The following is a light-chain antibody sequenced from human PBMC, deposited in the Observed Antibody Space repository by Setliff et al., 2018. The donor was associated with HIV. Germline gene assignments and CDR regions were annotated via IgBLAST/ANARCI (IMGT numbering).Light chain of an antibody. Sequence: QSVLAQPASVSGSPGQSLTISCTGTSSDVGTNDLVSWYQQHPGKAPKLIIHEASKRPSGVSNRFSGSKSGNTASLTISGLQAEDEADYYCCSFVVSHTFVFGTGTKV. CDR3: CSFVVSHTFV. CDR1: SSDVGTNDL. CDR2: EAS. J-gene: IGLJ1*01. V-gene: IGLV2-23*01.